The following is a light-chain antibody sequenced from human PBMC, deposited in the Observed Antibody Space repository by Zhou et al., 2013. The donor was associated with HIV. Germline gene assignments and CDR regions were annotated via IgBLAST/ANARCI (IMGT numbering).Light chain of an antibody. Sequence: DIQLTQSPSTLSASVGDRVTITCRASQTISNWLAWYQQKPGKAPNLLIYKASTLESGVPLRFSGSGSGTEFTLTISSLQPDDFATYYCQQYNSFSPWTFGQGTKVEIK. CDR1: QTISNW. V-gene: IGKV1-5*03. J-gene: IGKJ1*01. CDR2: KAS. CDR3: QQYNSFSPWT.